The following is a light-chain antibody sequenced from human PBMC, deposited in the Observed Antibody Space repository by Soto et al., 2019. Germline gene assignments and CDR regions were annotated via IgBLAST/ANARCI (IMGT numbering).Light chain of an antibody. J-gene: IGKJ4*01. Sequence: EIVLTQSPGTLSLSPGERATLSCRASQSVSSNLAWYQQKPGQAPRLLIYGASGRATGIPDRFSGSGSGTDFTLTISRLEPEDFAVYYCQQYGGSPLTFGGGTKVDIK. CDR2: GAS. CDR3: QQYGGSPLT. V-gene: IGKV3-20*01. CDR1: QSVSSN.